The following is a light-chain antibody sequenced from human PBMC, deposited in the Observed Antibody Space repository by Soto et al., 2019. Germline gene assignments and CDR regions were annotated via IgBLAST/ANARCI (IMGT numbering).Light chain of an antibody. CDR3: YSAADNKGV. CDR2: KDS. V-gene: IGLV3-27*01. J-gene: IGLJ3*02. CDR1: VLAKKY. Sequence: SYELTQPSSVSVSPGQTARITCSGDVLAKKYARWFQQKPGQAPVLVIYKDSERPSGIPERFSGSSSGTTVTLTISGAQVEDEAYYYCYSAADNKGVFGGGTKVTVL.